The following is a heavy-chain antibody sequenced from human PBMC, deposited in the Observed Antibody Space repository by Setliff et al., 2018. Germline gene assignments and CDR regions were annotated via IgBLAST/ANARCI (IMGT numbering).Heavy chain of an antibody. CDR2: IFYSGST. J-gene: IGHJ5*02. CDR1: GGSISSSSYY. CDR3: ARPSKYYDILTGYYHNWFDP. V-gene: IGHV4-39*01. Sequence: PSETLSLTCTVSGGSISSSSYYWGWIRRPPGKGLEWIGSIFYSGSTYYNPSLKSRVTISVDTSKNQFSLKLSSVTAADTAVYYCARPSKYYDILTGYYHNWFDPWGQGTLVTVSS. D-gene: IGHD3-9*01.